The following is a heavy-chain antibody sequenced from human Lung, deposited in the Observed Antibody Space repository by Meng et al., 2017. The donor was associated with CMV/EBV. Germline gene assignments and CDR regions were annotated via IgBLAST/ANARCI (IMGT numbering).Heavy chain of an antibody. CDR2: INHSGST. D-gene: IGHD1-1*01. Sequence: SETLSLXXAVYGGSFSGYYWSWIRQPPGKGLEWIGEINHSGSTVYNPSLKSRVTISVDTSKKQFSLKLSSVTAADTAVYYCVRMKTDETTFKNYYYGMDVWGQGTTVXVSS. J-gene: IGHJ6*02. CDR1: GGSFSGYY. CDR3: VRMKTDETTFKNYYYGMDV. V-gene: IGHV4-34*01.